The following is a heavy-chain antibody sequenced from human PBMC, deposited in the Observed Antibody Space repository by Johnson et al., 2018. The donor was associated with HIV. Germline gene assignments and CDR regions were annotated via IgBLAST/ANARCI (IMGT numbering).Heavy chain of an antibody. D-gene: IGHD2-21*01. CDR2: ISYDANNK. CDR3: AKPSFAYCGGDCLGAFDI. Sequence: QMLLVESGGGVVQPGRSLRLSCAASGYTFSSYAMHWVRQAPGKGLEWVAVISYDANNKYYADSVKGRITISRDNSKNTLYLQMNSLRAEDTAVYYCAKPSFAYCGGDCLGAFDIWGQGTMVTVSS. V-gene: IGHV3-30-3*02. J-gene: IGHJ3*02. CDR1: GYTFSSYA.